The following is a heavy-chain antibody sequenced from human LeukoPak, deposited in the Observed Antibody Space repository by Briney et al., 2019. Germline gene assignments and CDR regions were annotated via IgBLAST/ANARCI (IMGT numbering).Heavy chain of an antibody. J-gene: IGHJ4*02. CDR3: ARNSGWFRFDY. Sequence: GGSLRLSCAASGFTFSNYWMDWVRQSPGKGLEWVANIKEDGSDKYYVNSVKGRFTISRDNAKNSLYLQMNSLRAEDTAVYYCARNSGWFRFDYWGQGTLVTVSS. CDR2: IKEDGSDK. CDR1: GFTFSNYW. D-gene: IGHD6-19*01. V-gene: IGHV3-7*03.